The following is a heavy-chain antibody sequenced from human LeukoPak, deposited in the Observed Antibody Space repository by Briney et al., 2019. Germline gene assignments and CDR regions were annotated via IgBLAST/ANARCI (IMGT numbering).Heavy chain of an antibody. J-gene: IGHJ4*02. Sequence: ASVKVSCKTSGYTFTSYAMHWVRQAPGQGLEWMGRINPNSGGTNYAQKFQGRVTMTRDTSISTAYMELSRLRSDDTAVYYCARDDLADFWSGYYRHFDYWGQGTLVTVSS. V-gene: IGHV1-2*06. CDR1: GYTFTSYA. CDR2: INPNSGGT. D-gene: IGHD3-3*01. CDR3: ARDDLADFWSGYYRHFDY.